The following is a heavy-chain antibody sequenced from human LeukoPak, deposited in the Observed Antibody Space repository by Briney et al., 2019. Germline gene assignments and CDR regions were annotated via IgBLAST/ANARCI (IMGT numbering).Heavy chain of an antibody. V-gene: IGHV4-39*01. Sequence: SETLSLTCTVSTGSISSNNYYWGWIRQPPGKGLEWIGSIYYSGSTYYNPSLKSRVTISVDTSKNQFSLKLSFVTAADTAVYYCAGHHPRNTVDFWGQGTLVTVSS. CDR3: AGHHPRNTVDF. CDR1: TGSISSNNYY. J-gene: IGHJ4*02. D-gene: IGHD2-8*02. CDR2: IYYSGST.